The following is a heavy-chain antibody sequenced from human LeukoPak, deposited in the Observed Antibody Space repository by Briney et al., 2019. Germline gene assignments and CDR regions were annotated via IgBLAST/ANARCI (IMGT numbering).Heavy chain of an antibody. CDR3: AKDHADYYDSSGYEPDYFDY. CDR2: IWYDGSNK. CDR1: GFTFSSYG. Sequence: GGSLRLSCAASGFTFSSYGMHWVRQAPGKGLEWVAVIWYDGSNKYYADSVKGRFTISRDNSKNTLYLQMNSLRAEDTAVYYCAKDHADYYDSSGYEPDYFDYWGQGTLVTVSS. D-gene: IGHD3-22*01. V-gene: IGHV3-33*06. J-gene: IGHJ4*02.